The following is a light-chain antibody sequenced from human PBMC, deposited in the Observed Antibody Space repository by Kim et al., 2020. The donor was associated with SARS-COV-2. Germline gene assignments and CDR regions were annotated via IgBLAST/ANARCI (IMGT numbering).Light chain of an antibody. CDR2: QDS. CDR1: KLGDKY. J-gene: IGLJ3*02. Sequence: VSPGQTASITCSGDKLGDKYACWYQQKPGQSTVLVIYQDSKRPSGIPERFSGSNSGNTATLTISGTQAMEEADYYCQAWDSSAWVFGGGTQLTVL. CDR3: QAWDSSAWV. V-gene: IGLV3-1*01.